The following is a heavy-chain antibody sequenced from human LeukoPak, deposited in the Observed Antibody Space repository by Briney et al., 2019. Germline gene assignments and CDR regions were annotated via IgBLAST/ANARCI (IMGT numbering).Heavy chain of an antibody. J-gene: IGHJ4*02. CDR1: GDSITTYY. CDR3: ARRGSLDY. Sequence: SETLSLTCTASGDSITTYYWSWIRQPPGKGLEWIGYIYYKGNTNYNPSLKSRVTMSLDTSKNQFSLKLNSVTAADTAVYYCARRGSLDYWGQGTLVTVSS. V-gene: IGHV4-59*01. D-gene: IGHD5-12*01. CDR2: IYYKGNT.